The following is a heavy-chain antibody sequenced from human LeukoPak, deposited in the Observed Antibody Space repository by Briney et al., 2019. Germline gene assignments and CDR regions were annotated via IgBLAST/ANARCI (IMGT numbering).Heavy chain of an antibody. CDR1: LGSISSHY. Sequence: SETLSHTRTVSLGSISSHYWSWIRQPPGRGVEWVGNIYDAGTTNSNLSLRSRVSVLVDTTTSQFSMKLSSVCAANTAVYYCARHRAYCGGDCNYYYLDSWGQGTLVTVSS. V-gene: IGHV4-59*11. D-gene: IGHD2-21*02. CDR2: IYDAGTT. CDR3: ARHRAYCGGDCNYYYLDS. J-gene: IGHJ4*02.